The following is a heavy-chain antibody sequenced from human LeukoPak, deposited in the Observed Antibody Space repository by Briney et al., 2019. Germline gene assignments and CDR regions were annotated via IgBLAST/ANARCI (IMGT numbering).Heavy chain of an antibody. Sequence: GGSLRLSCAASGFTFSSYAVHWVRQAPGKGLEWVAVISYDGSNKYYADSVKGRFTISRDNSKNTLYLQMNSLGAEDTAVYYCAREGIVATSYYYYYGMDVWGQGATVTVSS. J-gene: IGHJ6*02. CDR1: GFTFSSYA. D-gene: IGHD5-12*01. V-gene: IGHV3-30-3*01. CDR3: AREGIVATSYYYYYGMDV. CDR2: ISYDGSNK.